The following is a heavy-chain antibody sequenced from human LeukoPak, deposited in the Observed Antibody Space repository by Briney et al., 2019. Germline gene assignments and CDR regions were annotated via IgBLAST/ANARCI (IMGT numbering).Heavy chain of an antibody. J-gene: IGHJ4*02. V-gene: IGHV3-23*01. CDR1: GFTFKNYA. CDR3: AKPERTAAGLFDS. Sequence: PGGSLRLSCAASGFTFKNYAWSWVRQAPGKGLEWVSGFSVNGRDTYYADFVKGRFTIARDIAKNTLYLQMNSLRAEDTATYYCAKPERTAAGLFDSWGQGTLVTVSS. CDR2: FSVNGRDT. D-gene: IGHD6-13*01.